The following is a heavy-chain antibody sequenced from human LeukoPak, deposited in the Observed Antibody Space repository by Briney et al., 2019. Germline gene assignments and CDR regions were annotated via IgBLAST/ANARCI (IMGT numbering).Heavy chain of an antibody. CDR2: IRYDGSSK. Sequence: GGSLRLSCAASGFIFSSYGMHWVRQAPGKGLEWVAFIRYDGSSKYYADSMKGRFTISRDNSKNTLYLQMNSLRAEDTAVYYCAKGGSGYFWDWFDPWGQGTLVTVSS. J-gene: IGHJ5*02. D-gene: IGHD5-12*01. CDR1: GFIFSSYG. CDR3: AKGGSGYFWDWFDP. V-gene: IGHV3-30*02.